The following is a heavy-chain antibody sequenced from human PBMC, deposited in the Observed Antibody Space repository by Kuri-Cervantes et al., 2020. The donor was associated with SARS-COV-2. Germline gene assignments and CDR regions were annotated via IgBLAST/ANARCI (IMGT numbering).Heavy chain of an antibody. CDR2: INPNSGGT. D-gene: IGHD3-22*01. CDR3: ARDLADYYDSSGYYLDY. J-gene: IGHJ4*02. V-gene: IGHV1-2*02. Sequence: ASVKVSCKASGYTFTGYYMHWVRQAPGQGLEWMGWINPNSGGTNYAQKFQGRVTMTRDTSISTAYMELSRLRSDDTAVYYCARDLADYYDSSGYYLDYWGQGTLVTVSS. CDR1: GYTFTGYY.